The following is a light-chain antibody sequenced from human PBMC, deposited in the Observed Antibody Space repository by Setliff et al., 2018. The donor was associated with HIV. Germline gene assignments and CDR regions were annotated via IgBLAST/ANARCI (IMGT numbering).Light chain of an antibody. CDR1: SSDVGGYNY. V-gene: IGLV2-11*01. J-gene: IGLJ1*01. CDR2: DVS. CDR3: CSYAGNSYV. Sequence: QSVLAQPHSVSGSPGQSVTISCTGTSSDVGGYNYVSWYQQHPDKVPKLMIYDVSKRPSGVPDRFSGSKSGNPASLTISGLQAEDEADYHCCSYAGNSYVFGTGTKVTVL.